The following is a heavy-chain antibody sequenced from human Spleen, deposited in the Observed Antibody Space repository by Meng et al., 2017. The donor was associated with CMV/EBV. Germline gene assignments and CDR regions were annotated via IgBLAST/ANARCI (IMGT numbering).Heavy chain of an antibody. V-gene: IGHV4-39*07. D-gene: IGHD1-26*01. J-gene: IGHJ4*02. CDR1: GGSISSSSYY. CDR3: ARDAVVGPTSRSGIGYFDQ. CDR2: IYYSGST. Sequence: SETLSLTCTVPGGSISSSSYYWGWIRQPPGKGLEWIGSIYYSGSTYYNPSLKSRVTMSADTSKNQFSLSLSSVAAADTAVYYCARDAVVGPTSRSGIGYFDQWGQGTLVTVSS.